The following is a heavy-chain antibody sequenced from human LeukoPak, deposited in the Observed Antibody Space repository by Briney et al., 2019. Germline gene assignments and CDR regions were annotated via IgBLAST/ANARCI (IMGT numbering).Heavy chain of an antibody. CDR3: TRETSSRYFDY. Sequence: RASVKVSCKASGYTFTSYDINWVRQATGQGLEWMGWMNPNSGRTGYAQNFQGRITITRNTSISTAYMELSSLRSEDTAVYYCTRETSSRYFDYWGQGTLVTVSS. V-gene: IGHV1-8*01. CDR2: MNPNSGRT. J-gene: IGHJ4*02. CDR1: GYTFTSYD.